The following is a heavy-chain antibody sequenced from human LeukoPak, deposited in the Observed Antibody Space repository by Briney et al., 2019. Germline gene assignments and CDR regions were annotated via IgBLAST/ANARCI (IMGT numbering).Heavy chain of an antibody. CDR2: ISDDDGRNK. CDR1: GFTFRYYL. CDR3: ARDLGASYYNAMDV. J-gene: IGHJ6*02. Sequence: GRSLRLSCAASGFTFRYYLIHWVRQTPGKELEWVAGISDDDGRNKYYADSVKGRFTISRDNSRNTLYLRMNSLRAEDTAVYYCARDLGASYYNAMDVWGPGTTVTVSS. V-gene: IGHV3-30*04.